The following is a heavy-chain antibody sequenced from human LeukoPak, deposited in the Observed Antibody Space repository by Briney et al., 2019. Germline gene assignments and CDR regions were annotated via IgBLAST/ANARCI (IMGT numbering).Heavy chain of an antibody. Sequence: PGGSLRLSCAASEFGFSNYEMNWVRQAPGKGLEWVSYISSDPSVKYCAKSVKGRFTISRDNAEKALYLQMNSLRAEDTALYYCARDLSGNGGYWGQGTLVTVSS. CDR1: EFGFSNYE. CDR3: ARDLSGNGGY. CDR2: ISSDPSVK. V-gene: IGHV3-48*03. J-gene: IGHJ4*02. D-gene: IGHD1-1*01.